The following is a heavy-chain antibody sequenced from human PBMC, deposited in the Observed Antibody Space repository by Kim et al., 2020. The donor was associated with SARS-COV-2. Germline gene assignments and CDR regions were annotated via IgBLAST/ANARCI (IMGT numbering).Heavy chain of an antibody. V-gene: IGHV6-1*01. CDR3: AREEKGADCSSTSCYTYYYYGMDV. CDR1: GDSVSSNSAA. Sequence: SQTLSLTCAISGDSVSSNSAAWNWIRQSPSRGLEWLGRTYYRSKWYNDYAVSVKSRITINPDTSKNQFSLQLNSVTPEDTAVYYCAREEKGADCSSTSCYTYYYYGMDVWGQGTTVTVSS. CDR2: TYYRSKWYN. D-gene: IGHD2-2*02. J-gene: IGHJ6*02.